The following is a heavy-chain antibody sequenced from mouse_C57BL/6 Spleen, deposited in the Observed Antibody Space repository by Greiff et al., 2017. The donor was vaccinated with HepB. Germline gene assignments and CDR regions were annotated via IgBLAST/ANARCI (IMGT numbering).Heavy chain of an antibody. J-gene: IGHJ2*01. CDR3: KGVEADD. V-gene: IGHV1-15*01. CDR2: IDPETGGT. Sequence: QVQLQQSGAELVRPGASVTLSCKASGYTFTDYEMHWVKQTPVHGLEWIGAIDPETGGTAYNQKFKGKAILTADKSSSTAYMELRGLTSEDSAVYYCKGVEADDWGQGTTLTVSS. CDR1: GYTFTDYE.